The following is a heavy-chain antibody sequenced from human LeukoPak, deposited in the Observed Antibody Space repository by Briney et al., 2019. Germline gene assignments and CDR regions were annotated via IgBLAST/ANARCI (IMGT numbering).Heavy chain of an antibody. V-gene: IGHV4-59*08. Sequence: SETLSLTCTVSGGSISSYYWSWIRQPPGKGLGWIGYIYYSGSTNYNPSLKSRVTMSVDTSKNQFSLKLSSVTAADTGVYYCARMGFSSSGWYGRGFGNYYYYMDVWGKGITVTISS. CDR1: GGSISSYY. CDR2: IYYSGST. D-gene: IGHD6-19*01. J-gene: IGHJ6*03. CDR3: ARMGFSSSGWYGRGFGNYYYYMDV.